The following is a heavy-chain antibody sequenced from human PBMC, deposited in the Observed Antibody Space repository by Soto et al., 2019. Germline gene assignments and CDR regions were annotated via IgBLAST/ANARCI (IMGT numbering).Heavy chain of an antibody. J-gene: IGHJ4*02. CDR1: GYTFTSYY. CDR3: ARVGVGATSFDY. V-gene: IGHV1-46*01. D-gene: IGHD1-26*01. CDR2: INPSGGST. Sequence: ASVKFSCKASGYTFTSYYMHWVRQAPGQGLEWMGIINPSGGSTSYAQKFQGRVTMTRDTSTSTVYMELSSLRSEDTAVYYCARVGVGATSFDYWGQGTLVTVSS.